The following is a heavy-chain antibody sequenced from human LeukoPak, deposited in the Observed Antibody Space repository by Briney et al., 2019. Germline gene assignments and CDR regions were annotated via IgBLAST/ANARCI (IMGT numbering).Heavy chain of an antibody. CDR2: ISAYNGNT. Sequence: ASVKVSCKASGYTFTSYGISWVRQAPGQGLEWMGWISAYNGNTNYAQKLQGRVTTTTDTSTSTAYMELRSLRSDDTAVYYCARGYCSSTSCRSYYYYYMDVWGKGTTVTVSS. CDR3: ARGYCSSTSCRSYYYYYMDV. J-gene: IGHJ6*03. CDR1: GYTFTSYG. V-gene: IGHV1-18*01. D-gene: IGHD2-2*01.